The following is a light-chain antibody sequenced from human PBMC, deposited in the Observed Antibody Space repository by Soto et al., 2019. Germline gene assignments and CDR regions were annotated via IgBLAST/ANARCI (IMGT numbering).Light chain of an antibody. J-gene: IGLJ7*01. CDR1: SGRIASNF. CDR2: EDN. Sequence: NFMLTQPHSVSESPGKTVTISCTRSSGRIASNFVQWYQQRPGSSPTIVIYEDNQRPSGVPDRFSASIDSSSNSASLTISGVKTEDEADYYCQSYDATTAGFGGGTQLTVL. V-gene: IGLV6-57*01. CDR3: QSYDATTAG.